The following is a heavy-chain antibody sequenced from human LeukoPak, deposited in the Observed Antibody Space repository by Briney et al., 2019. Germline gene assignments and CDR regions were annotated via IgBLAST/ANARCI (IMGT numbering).Heavy chain of an antibody. V-gene: IGHV3-21*01. CDR1: GFTFSDYS. CDR3: ARDSVQWELLAWSDFYYYMDV. D-gene: IGHD1-26*01. CDR2: IISSSPNI. Sequence: GGSLRLSCAASGFTFSDYSMNWVRQAPGKGLEWVASIISSSPNIYYTDSVKGRFTISRDNAKNSLYLQMNSLRAEDTAVYYCARDSVQWELLAWSDFYYYMDVWGKGTTVTVSS. J-gene: IGHJ6*03.